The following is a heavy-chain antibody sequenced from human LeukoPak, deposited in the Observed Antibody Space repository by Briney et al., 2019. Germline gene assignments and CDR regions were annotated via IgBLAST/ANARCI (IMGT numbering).Heavy chain of an antibody. Sequence: GASVKVSCKASGGTFSSYTINWVRQAPGQGLEWMGRIIPILGIPNYAHKFQGRVTITADKSTSTAYTELSSLRSEDTAVYYCARGSTQDFGTMIEGEGFDPWGQGTLVTVSS. V-gene: IGHV1-69*02. J-gene: IGHJ5*02. CDR2: IIPILGIP. D-gene: IGHD3-22*01. CDR1: GGTFSSYT. CDR3: ARGSTQDFGTMIEGEGFDP.